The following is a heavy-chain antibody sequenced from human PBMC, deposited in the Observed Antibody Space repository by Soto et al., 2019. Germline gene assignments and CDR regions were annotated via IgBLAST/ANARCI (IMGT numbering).Heavy chain of an antibody. D-gene: IGHD2-2*01. CDR2: INHSGST. CDR3: ARRPATGARHFDY. Sequence: LPETLSLTCAVYGGSFSGYYWSWIRQPPGKGLEWIGEINHSGSTNYNPSLKSRVTISVDTSKNQFSLKLSSVTAADTAVYYCARRPATGARHFDYWGQGTLVTVSS. V-gene: IGHV4-34*01. J-gene: IGHJ4*02. CDR1: GGSFSGYY.